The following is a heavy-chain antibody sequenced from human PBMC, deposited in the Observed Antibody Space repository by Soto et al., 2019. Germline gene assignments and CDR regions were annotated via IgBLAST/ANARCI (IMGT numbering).Heavy chain of an antibody. Sequence: SETLSLTCTVSGGSISSGGYYWSWIRQHPGKGLEWIGYIYYSGSTYYNPSLKSRVTISVDTSKNQFSLKLSSVTAADTAVYYCAREVAMVRGAFDYWGQGTLVTVSS. CDR3: AREVAMVRGAFDY. D-gene: IGHD3-10*01. CDR1: GGSISSGGYY. CDR2: IYYSGST. V-gene: IGHV4-31*03. J-gene: IGHJ4*02.